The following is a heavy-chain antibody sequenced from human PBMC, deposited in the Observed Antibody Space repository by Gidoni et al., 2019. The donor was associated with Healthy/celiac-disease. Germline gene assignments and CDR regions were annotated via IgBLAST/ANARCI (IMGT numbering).Heavy chain of an antibody. D-gene: IGHD2-2*01. J-gene: IGHJ5*02. CDR1: GYSISSGDY. CDR3: ARVRGDIVVVPAAMGWFDP. V-gene: IGHV4-38-2*02. Sequence: QVQLQESGPGLVKPSETLSLTCTVSGYSISSGDYWGWIRQPPGKGLEWIGSIYHSGSTYYNPSLKSRVTISVDTSKNQFSLKLSSVTAADTAVYYCARVRGDIVVVPAAMGWFDPWGQGTLVTVSS. CDR2: IYHSGST.